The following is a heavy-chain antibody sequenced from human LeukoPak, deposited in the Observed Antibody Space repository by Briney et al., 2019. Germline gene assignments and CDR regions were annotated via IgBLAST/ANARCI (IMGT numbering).Heavy chain of an antibody. V-gene: IGHV4-59*08. Sequence: PSETLSLTCTVSGGSISSYYWTWIRQSPGKGLEWLGYIYYNGNTHYNPSLMGRIDISIDTSKSQFSLRLSSVTAADTAVYYCARVKLSHGYSYGYNQYYFDYWGQGTVVTVSS. CDR3: ARVKLSHGYSYGYNQYYFDY. D-gene: IGHD5-18*01. CDR1: GGSISSYY. J-gene: IGHJ4*02. CDR2: IYYNGNT.